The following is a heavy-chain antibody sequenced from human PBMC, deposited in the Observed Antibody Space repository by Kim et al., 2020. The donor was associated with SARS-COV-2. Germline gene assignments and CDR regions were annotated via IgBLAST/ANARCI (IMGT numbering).Heavy chain of an antibody. D-gene: IGHD6-6*01. V-gene: IGHV3-48*02. CDR1: GFTFSISS. CDR3: ARVPSSWYLDS. CDR2: ISGGSANI. Sequence: GGSLRLSCVASGFTFSISSMNWVRQAPGKGLEWVSHISGGSANIYYADSVKGRFTISRDNAKNSLFLQMSSLRDEDTAVYYCARVPSSWYLDSWGQGTLVAVSS. J-gene: IGHJ4*02.